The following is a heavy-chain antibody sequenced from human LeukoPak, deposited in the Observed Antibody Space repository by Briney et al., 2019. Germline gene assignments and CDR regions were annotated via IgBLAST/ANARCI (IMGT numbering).Heavy chain of an antibody. V-gene: IGHV3-72*01. CDR3: ARSGDSYGPNWFDP. D-gene: IGHD5-18*01. Sequence: GGSLRLSCAASGILFSDTYLDWVRQAPGKGLEWVGRSSDKANGYTTEYAASVRDRFTISRDDSKNSLYLQMKSLKIEDTAVYYCARSGDSYGPNWFDPWGQGTLVTVSS. CDR1: GILFSDTY. CDR2: SSDKANGYTT. J-gene: IGHJ5*02.